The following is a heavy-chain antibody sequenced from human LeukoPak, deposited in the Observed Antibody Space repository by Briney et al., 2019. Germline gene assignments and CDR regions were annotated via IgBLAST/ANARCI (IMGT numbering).Heavy chain of an antibody. V-gene: IGHV4-59*01. CDR2: IYYSGST. CDR3: ARDGGTTVTTLGMDYYCYMDV. J-gene: IGHJ6*03. D-gene: IGHD4-17*01. CDR1: GGSISSYY. Sequence: SETLSLTCTVSGGSISSYYWSWIRQPPGKGLEWIGYIYYSGSTNYNPSLKSRVTISVDTSKNQFSLKLSSVTAADTAVYYCARDGGTTVTTLGMDYYCYMDVWGKGTTVTVSS.